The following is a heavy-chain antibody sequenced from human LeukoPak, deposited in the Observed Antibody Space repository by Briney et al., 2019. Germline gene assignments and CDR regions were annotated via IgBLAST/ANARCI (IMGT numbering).Heavy chain of an antibody. CDR3: ANTMTGAVDI. CDR2: INQDGSEE. Sequence: GGSLRLSCAASGFILGSYWMTWVRQAPGKGLEWVANINQDGSEENYVDSVKGRFTISRDNAKNSLYLQMNSLRAEDTAVYYCANTMTGAVDIWGQGTLVTVSS. J-gene: IGHJ3*02. D-gene: IGHD3-22*01. V-gene: IGHV3-7*05. CDR1: GFILGSYW.